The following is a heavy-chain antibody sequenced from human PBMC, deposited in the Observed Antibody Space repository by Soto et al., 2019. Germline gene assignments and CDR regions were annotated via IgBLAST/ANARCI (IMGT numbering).Heavy chain of an antibody. D-gene: IGHD7-27*01. J-gene: IGHJ4*02. CDR2: IYYSGST. Sequence: SETLSLTCTVSGGSISSYYWSWIRQPPGKGLEWIGYIYYSGSTNYNPSLKSRVTISVDTSKNQFSLTLSSVTAADTAVYYCARGPSGDEVHYWGQGALVTVSS. CDR3: ARGPSGDEVHY. V-gene: IGHV4-59*12. CDR1: GGSISSYY.